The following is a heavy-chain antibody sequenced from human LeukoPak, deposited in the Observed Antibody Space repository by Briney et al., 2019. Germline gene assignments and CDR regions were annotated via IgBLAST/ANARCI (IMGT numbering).Heavy chain of an antibody. Sequence: SQTLSLTCTVSGGSISSGSYYWSWIRQPAGKGLEWIGRIYTSGSTNYNPSLKTRVTVSSDTSKNQFSLKLSSVTAADTAVHYCARGVYNLALVFDYWGQGSLVTVSS. J-gene: IGHJ4*02. V-gene: IGHV4-61*02. CDR1: GGSISSGSYY. CDR2: IYTSGST. D-gene: IGHD5-24*01. CDR3: ARGVYNLALVFDY.